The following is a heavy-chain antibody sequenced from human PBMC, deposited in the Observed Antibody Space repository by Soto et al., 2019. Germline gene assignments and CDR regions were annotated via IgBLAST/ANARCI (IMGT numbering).Heavy chain of an antibody. D-gene: IGHD5-12*01. Sequence: QVQLVESGAGLVKPGGSLRLSCAASGFTFSDYYMSWIRQAPGKGLEGVSYISSSRSYTNYAYSVKGRFTISRDNAKNPLYLQMNSLRAEDTAVYYCAAAGGYPPYFDYWGQGTLVTVSS. V-gene: IGHV3-11*06. CDR3: AAAGGYPPYFDY. CDR1: GFTFSDYY. CDR2: ISSSRSYT. J-gene: IGHJ4*02.